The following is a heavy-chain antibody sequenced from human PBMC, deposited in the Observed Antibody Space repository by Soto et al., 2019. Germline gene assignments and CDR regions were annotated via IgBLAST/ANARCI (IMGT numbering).Heavy chain of an antibody. V-gene: IGHV3-21*01. J-gene: IGHJ4*02. CDR1: GFTFSSYS. CDR3: ARVGRITMIVASPFDY. Sequence: GGSLRLSCAASGFTFSSYSMNWVRQAPGKGLEWVSSISSSSSYIYYADSVKGRFTISRDNAKNSLYLQMNSLRAEDTAVYYCARVGRITMIVASPFDYWGQGTLVTVSS. CDR2: ISSSSSYI. D-gene: IGHD3-22*01.